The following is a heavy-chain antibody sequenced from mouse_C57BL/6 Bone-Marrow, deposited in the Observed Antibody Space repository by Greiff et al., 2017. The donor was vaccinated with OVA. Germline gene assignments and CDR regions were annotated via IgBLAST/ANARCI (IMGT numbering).Heavy chain of an antibody. CDR1: GFNIKDYY. CDR3: ARDAVVARYVDV. J-gene: IGHJ1*03. CDR2: IDPEDGEP. D-gene: IGHD1-1*01. V-gene: IGHV14-2*01. Sequence: VQLQQSGAELVKPGASVKLSCTASGFNIKDYYLHWVKQRTEQGLEWIGRIDPEDGEPKYAPKFQGKATITADTTSNTAYLQLSSLTSEDTAVYYGARDAVVARYVDVWGTGTTVTVSA.